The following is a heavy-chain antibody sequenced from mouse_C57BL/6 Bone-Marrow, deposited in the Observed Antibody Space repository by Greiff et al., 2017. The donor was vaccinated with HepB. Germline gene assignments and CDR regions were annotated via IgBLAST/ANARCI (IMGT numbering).Heavy chain of an antibody. CDR3: ARAGRICYYGSSYCYYAMDY. D-gene: IGHD1-1*01. Sequence: QVQLQQSGPELVKPGASVKISCKASGYAFSSSWMNWVKQRPGKGLEWIGRIYPGDGDTNYNGKFKGKATLTADKSSSTAYMQLSSLTSEDSAVYFCARAGRICYYGSSYCYYAMDYWGQGTSVTVSS. J-gene: IGHJ4*01. CDR2: IYPGDGDT. CDR1: GYAFSSSW. V-gene: IGHV1-82*01.